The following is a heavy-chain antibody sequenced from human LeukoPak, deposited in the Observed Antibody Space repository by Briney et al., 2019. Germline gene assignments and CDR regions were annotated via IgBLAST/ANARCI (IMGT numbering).Heavy chain of an antibody. D-gene: IGHD2-15*01. Sequence: GGSLRLSCAASGFTIATSAMNWVRQVPGKGLEWVSSINSASSHIYYADSVKGRFTISRDNSKNTLYLQMNSLRAEDTAVYYCARGGVGCSGGSCYSRNLFDYWGQGTLVTVSS. CDR2: INSASSHI. CDR1: GFTIATSA. V-gene: IGHV3-21*01. CDR3: ARGGVGCSGGSCYSRNLFDY. J-gene: IGHJ4*02.